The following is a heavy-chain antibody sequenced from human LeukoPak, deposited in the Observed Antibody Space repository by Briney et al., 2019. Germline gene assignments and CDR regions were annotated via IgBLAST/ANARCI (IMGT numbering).Heavy chain of an antibody. D-gene: IGHD2-8*01. CDR2: ISGGGVNI. Sequence: GGPVSLLCVPSGLNFDSYTVIWVRQAPGKGVEWVSSISGGGVNIHYSDSVQGRFTASRDDSKNTLYLQVNSLRAEDTAVNYGARGILMVYVTYWYFHLWSRGTLLTVYS. V-gene: IGHV3-23*01. CDR1: GLNFDSYT. J-gene: IGHJ2*01. CDR3: ARGILMVYVTYWYFHL.